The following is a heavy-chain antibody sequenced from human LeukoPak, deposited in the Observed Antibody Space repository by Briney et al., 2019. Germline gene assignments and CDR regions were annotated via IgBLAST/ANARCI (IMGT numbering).Heavy chain of an antibody. Sequence: SGGSLRLSCAASGFTFSSYAMNWVRQPPGKGLEWIGEIYHSGSTNYNPSLKSRVTISVDKSKNQFSLKLSSVTAADTAVYYCARVGMDDAFDIWGQGTMVTVSS. CDR1: GFTFSSYAM. D-gene: IGHD6-13*01. J-gene: IGHJ3*02. CDR3: ARVGMDDAFDI. V-gene: IGHV4-4*02. CDR2: IYHSGST.